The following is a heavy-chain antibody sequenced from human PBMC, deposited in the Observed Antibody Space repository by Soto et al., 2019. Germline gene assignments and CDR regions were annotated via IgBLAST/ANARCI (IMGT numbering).Heavy chain of an antibody. CDR1: CYTFVSYG. CDR3: ARDRADFYDSSTAFGDI. V-gene: IGHV1-18*04. Sequence: QVQLVQSGSDVKRAGASVRVSCKASCYTFVSYGLSWVRQAPGQGLEWMGWISAYNGNTGYAEQFQDRVTLTTDTSTSTADLELRSLRFDDTAIYYCARDRADFYDSSTAFGDIWGPGTLVTVSP. CDR2: ISAYNGNT. D-gene: IGHD3-10*01. J-gene: IGHJ4*02.